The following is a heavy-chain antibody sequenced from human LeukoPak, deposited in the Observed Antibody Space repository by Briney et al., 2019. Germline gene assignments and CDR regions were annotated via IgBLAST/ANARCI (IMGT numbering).Heavy chain of an antibody. V-gene: IGHV1-2*02. CDR2: INPNSGGT. CDR3: AREYHSSSSYDY. CDR1: GYTFTGYY. D-gene: IGHD6-13*01. J-gene: IGHJ4*02. Sequence: ASVKVSCKASGYTFTGYYMHWVRQAPGQGLEWMGWINPNSGGTNYAQKFQGRVTMTRDTSISTAYMELSRLRSDDTAVYYCAREYHSSSSYDYWGQGTLVTVSS.